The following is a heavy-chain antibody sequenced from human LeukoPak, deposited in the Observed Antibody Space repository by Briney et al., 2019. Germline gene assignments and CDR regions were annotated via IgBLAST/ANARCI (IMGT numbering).Heavy chain of an antibody. V-gene: IGHV3-66*01. CDR1: GFTVSSNY. Sequence: GGSLRLSCAASGFTVSSNYMSWVRQAPGKGLEWVSVMYSGGTTYYADSVKGRFTISRDNARNSLYLQMNSLRAEDTAVYFCARAFNDGFDIWGQGTMVTVSS. CDR2: MYSGGTT. J-gene: IGHJ3*02. CDR3: ARAFNDGFDI.